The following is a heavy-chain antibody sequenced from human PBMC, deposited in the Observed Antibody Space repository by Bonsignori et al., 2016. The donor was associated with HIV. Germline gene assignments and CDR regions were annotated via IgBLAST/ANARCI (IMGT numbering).Heavy chain of an antibody. J-gene: IGHJ4*02. CDR3: ARKRITIFGVVIPLDY. V-gene: IGHV4-34*01. Sequence: SETLSLTCAVYGESFSGYYWSWIRQPPGKGLEWIGEINHSGSTNYGPSLKSRITISVDTSKNQFSLKLSSVAAADTAVYYCARKRITIFGVVIPLDYWGQGTLVTVSS. D-gene: IGHD3-3*01. CDR1: GESFSGYY. CDR2: INHSGST.